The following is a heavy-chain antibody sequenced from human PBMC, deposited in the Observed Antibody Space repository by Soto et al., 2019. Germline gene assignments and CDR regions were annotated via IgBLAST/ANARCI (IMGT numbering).Heavy chain of an antibody. J-gene: IGHJ6*02. D-gene: IGHD5-12*01. V-gene: IGHV4-59*01. CDR3: ARGGYSGYDYWYYYGMDV. CDR1: GGSSSSYY. CDR2: IYYSGST. Sequence: SETLSLTCTVSGGSSSSYYWSWIRQPPGKGLEWIGYIYYSGSTNYNPSLKSRVTISVDTSKNQFSLKLSSVTAADTAVYYCARGGYSGYDYWYYYGMDVWGQGTTVTVSS.